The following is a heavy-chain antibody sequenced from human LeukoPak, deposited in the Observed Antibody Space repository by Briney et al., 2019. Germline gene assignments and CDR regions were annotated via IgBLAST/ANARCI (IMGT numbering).Heavy chain of an antibody. D-gene: IGHD5-18*01. Sequence: SSETLSLTCAVYGGSFSGYYWSWIRQPPGKGLEWIGEINHSGSTNYNTSLKSRVTISVDTSKNQFSLKSSSVNAADTAVYYCASGYSYGSPSPRWDYWGQGTLVTVSS. CDR3: ASGYSYGSPSPRWDY. V-gene: IGHV4-34*01. CDR2: INHSGST. CDR1: GGSFSGYY. J-gene: IGHJ4*02.